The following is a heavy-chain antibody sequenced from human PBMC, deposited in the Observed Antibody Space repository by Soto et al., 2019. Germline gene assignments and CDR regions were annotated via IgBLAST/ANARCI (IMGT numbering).Heavy chain of an antibody. V-gene: IGHV1-3*01. CDR3: ASTVCSSTSCYTYYYYGMGI. J-gene: IGHJ6*02. CDR2: INPGNGDT. D-gene: IGHD2-2*01. Sequence: TTGQRLEWMGWINPGNGDTKYSQKFQGRVTITRDTSATTAYMELSSLRSEDSAVFYCASTVCSSTSCYTYYYYGMGIRAQPPTGTVPS.